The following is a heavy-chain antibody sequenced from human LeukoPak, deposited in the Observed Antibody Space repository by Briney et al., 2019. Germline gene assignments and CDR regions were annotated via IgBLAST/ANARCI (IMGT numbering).Heavy chain of an antibody. V-gene: IGHV7-4-1*02. J-gene: IGHJ4*02. Sequence: ASVKVSCKASGGTFSSYAISWVRQAPGQGLEWMGWINTNTGDPMYAQGFTGRFVFSLDTSVGTAYLQISSLKAEDSAMYYCATRVPYDGTNYSDYWGQGTLVTVSS. CDR3: ATRVPYDGTNYSDY. D-gene: IGHD2-8*01. CDR1: GGTFSSYA. CDR2: INTNTGDP.